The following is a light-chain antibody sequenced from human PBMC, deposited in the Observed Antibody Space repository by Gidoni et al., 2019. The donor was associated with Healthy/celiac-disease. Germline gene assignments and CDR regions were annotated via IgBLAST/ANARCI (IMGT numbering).Light chain of an antibody. CDR2: DVS. J-gene: IGLJ2*01. CDR3: CSYAGSYTVV. CDR1: SSDVGGYNY. Sequence: QSALTQPRSVSGSPGQSVTISCTGTSSDVGGYNYVSWYQQHPGKAPKLMIYDVSKRPSGVPDRFSGSKSGNTASLTISGLQAEDEADYYCCSYAGSYTVVLGGGTTLTVL. V-gene: IGLV2-11*01.